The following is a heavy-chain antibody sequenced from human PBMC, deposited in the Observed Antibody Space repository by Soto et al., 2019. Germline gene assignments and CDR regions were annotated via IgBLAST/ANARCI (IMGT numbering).Heavy chain of an antibody. Sequence: EVQLVESGGGLVQPGRSLRLSCAASGFTFDDYAMHWVRQAPGKGLEWVSGISWNSGSIGYADSVKGRFTISRDNAKNSLYLQMNSLRAEDTALYYCAKDSESRDVAARVVGYFDLWGRDTLVTVSS. V-gene: IGHV3-9*01. CDR1: GFTFDDYA. CDR2: ISWNSGSI. J-gene: IGHJ2*01. CDR3: AKDSESRDVAARVVGYFDL. D-gene: IGHD6-6*01.